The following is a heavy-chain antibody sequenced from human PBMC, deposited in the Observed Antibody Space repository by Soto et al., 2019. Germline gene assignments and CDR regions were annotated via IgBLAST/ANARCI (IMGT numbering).Heavy chain of an antibody. CDR2: ISSSSRTT. V-gene: IGHV3-48*02. J-gene: IGHJ6*02. CDR3: VRQCYDFFRTHNGMDV. CDR1: GFTFSTYS. Sequence: VRLSCAASGFTFSTYSMNWVRQAPGMGLEWVSYISSSSRTTYYADSVKGRFTISRDNAKSSLFLQMNSLRDEDTAVYYCVRQCYDFFRTHNGMDVWSQGTTVTVSS. D-gene: IGHD3-3*01.